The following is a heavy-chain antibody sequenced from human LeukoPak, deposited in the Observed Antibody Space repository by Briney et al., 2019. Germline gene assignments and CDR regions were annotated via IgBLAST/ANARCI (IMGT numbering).Heavy chain of an antibody. CDR2: IIPILGIA. D-gene: IGHD1-1*01. V-gene: IGHV1-69*04. Sequence: SVKVSCKASGYTFTSYDIHWVRQAPGQGLEWMGRIIPILGIANYAQKFQGRVTITADKSTSTAYMELSSLRSEDTAVYYCARFIHLGGTDYWGQGTLVTVSS. J-gene: IGHJ4*02. CDR3: ARFIHLGGTDY. CDR1: GYTFTSYD.